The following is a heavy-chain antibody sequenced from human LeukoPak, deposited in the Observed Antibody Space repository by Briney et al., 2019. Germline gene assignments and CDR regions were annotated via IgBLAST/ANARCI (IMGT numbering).Heavy chain of an antibody. D-gene: IGHD3-10*01. CDR2: IYTSGST. CDR1: GGAISSYY. Sequence: PSETLSLTCTGSGGAISSYYWSWIRQPAGKGLEWIGRIYTSGSTNYNPSLKSRVTMSVDTSKNQFSLKLSSVTAADTAVYYCARGRITMVRGEDFDYWGQGTLVTVSS. J-gene: IGHJ4*02. CDR3: ARGRITMVRGEDFDY. V-gene: IGHV4-4*07.